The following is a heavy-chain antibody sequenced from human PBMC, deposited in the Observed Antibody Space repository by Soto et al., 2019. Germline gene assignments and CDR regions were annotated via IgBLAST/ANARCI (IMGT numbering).Heavy chain of an antibody. CDR3: ARSSSWELPRLGYFDY. CDR1: GGTFSSYA. J-gene: IGHJ4*02. V-gene: IGHV1-69*13. Sequence: SVKVSCKASGGTFSSYAISWVRQAPGQGLEWMGGIIPIFGTANYAQKFQGRVTITADESTSTAYMELCSLRSEDTAVYYCARSSSWELPRLGYFDYWGQGTLVTVSS. CDR2: IIPIFGTA. D-gene: IGHD1-26*01.